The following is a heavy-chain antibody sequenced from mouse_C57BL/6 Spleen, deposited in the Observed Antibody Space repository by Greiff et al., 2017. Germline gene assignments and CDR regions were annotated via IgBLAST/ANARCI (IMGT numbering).Heavy chain of an antibody. D-gene: IGHD2-2*01. J-gene: IGHJ3*01. CDR3: ARGYGWGFAY. Sequence: QVQLKQPGAELVKPGASVKLSCKASGYTFTSYWMHWVKQRPGQGLEWIGMIHPNSGSTNYNEKFKSKATLTVDKSSSTAYMQLSSLTSEDSAVYYCARGYGWGFAYWGQGTLVTVSA. CDR1: GYTFTSYW. V-gene: IGHV1-64*01. CDR2: IHPNSGST.